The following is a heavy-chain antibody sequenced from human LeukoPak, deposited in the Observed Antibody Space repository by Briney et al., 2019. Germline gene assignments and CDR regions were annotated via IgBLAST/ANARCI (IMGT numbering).Heavy chain of an antibody. CDR1: GFTFSSYA. D-gene: IGHD1-26*01. V-gene: IGHV3-23*01. Sequence: GGSLRLSCAASGFTFSSYAMSWVRQAPGKGLEWVSAIRDSGSSTHYADSVKGRFTTSRDNSKNTLFLQMNSLRAEDTAMYYCAKYGPQDSGSSHFDYWGQGALVTVSS. J-gene: IGHJ4*02. CDR2: IRDSGSST. CDR3: AKYGPQDSGSSHFDY.